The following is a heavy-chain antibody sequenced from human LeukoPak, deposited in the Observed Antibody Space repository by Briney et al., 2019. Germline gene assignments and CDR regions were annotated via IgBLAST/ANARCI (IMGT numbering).Heavy chain of an antibody. CDR3: ARGSTRPNWFDP. D-gene: IGHD2-2*01. Sequence: PSETPSLTCAVYGGSFSGYYWSWIRQPPGKGLEWIGEINHSGSTNYNPSLKSRVTISVDTSKNQFSLKLSSVTAADTAVYYCARGSTRPNWFDPWGQGTLVTVSS. J-gene: IGHJ5*02. CDR2: INHSGST. V-gene: IGHV4-34*01. CDR1: GGSFSGYY.